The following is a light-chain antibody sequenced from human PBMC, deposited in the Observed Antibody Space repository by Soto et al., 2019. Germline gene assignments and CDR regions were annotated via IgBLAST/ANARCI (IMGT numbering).Light chain of an antibody. V-gene: IGLV2-11*01. CDR2: DVT. Sequence: QSVLTQPRSVSGSPGQSVTVSCTGTSSDVGGYDFVSWYQQHPGKAPKLMIYDVTKRPSGVPDRFSGSKSGNTASLTISGLQAEDEAVYFCCSYAATYVYDFGTGTKVTVL. CDR3: CSYAATYVYD. CDR1: SSDVGGYDF. J-gene: IGLJ1*01.